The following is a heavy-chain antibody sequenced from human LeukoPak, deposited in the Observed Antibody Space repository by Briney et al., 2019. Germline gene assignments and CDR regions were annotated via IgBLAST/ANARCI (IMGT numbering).Heavy chain of an antibody. D-gene: IGHD3-3*01. CDR2: INPNSGAT. CDR3: ARIQEHRSGLDF. J-gene: IGHJ4*02. V-gene: IGHV1-2*02. CDR1: GCIFTGHY. Sequence: ASVKVSCKATGCIFTGHYMHWVRQAPGQGLEGLGWINPNSGATSYARKFHGRVTITRDTSINTAFMQLSRLISGDTAEYFCARIQEHRSGLDFWGKGTPVTVSS.